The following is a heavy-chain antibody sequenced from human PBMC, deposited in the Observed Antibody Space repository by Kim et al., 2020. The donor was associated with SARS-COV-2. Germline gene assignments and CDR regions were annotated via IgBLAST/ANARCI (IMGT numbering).Heavy chain of an antibody. V-gene: IGHV1-69*04. J-gene: IGHJ4*02. D-gene: IGHD6-13*01. CDR3: ARDRLIAAAERYYFDY. Sequence: KFQGRVTITADKSTSTAYMELSSLRSEDTAVYYCARDRLIAAAERYYFDYWGQGTLVTVSS.